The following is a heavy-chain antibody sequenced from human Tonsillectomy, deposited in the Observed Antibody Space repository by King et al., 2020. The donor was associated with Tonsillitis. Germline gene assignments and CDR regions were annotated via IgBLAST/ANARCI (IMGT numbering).Heavy chain of an antibody. Sequence: QLVQSGAEVKKPGSSVKVSCKASGGTFSSYAISWVRQAPGQGLEWMGGIIPIFGTANYAQKFQGRVTITADESTTTAYMELSSLRSEDTAVYYCARDRSADNGGYSKMYYFEYWGQGTLVTVSS. CDR1: GGTFSSYA. V-gene: IGHV1-69*01. CDR3: ARDRSADNGGYSKMYYFEY. CDR2: IIPIFGTA. J-gene: IGHJ4*02. D-gene: IGHD3-22*01.